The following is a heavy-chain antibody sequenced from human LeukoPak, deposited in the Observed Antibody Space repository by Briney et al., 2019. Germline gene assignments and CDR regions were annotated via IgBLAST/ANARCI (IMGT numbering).Heavy chain of an antibody. CDR3: AREGGPYSSTLRGH. CDR1: GFTFSSYS. D-gene: IGHD6-19*01. J-gene: IGHJ4*02. CDR2: MYSSGST. V-gene: IGHV3-53*01. Sequence: PGGSLRLSCAVSGFTFSSYSMNWVRQAPGKGLEWVSIMYSSGSTDYADSVKGRFTIFRDNSKNTLYLQMNSLGVEDTAVYYCAREGGPYSSTLRGHWGQGTLVTVSS.